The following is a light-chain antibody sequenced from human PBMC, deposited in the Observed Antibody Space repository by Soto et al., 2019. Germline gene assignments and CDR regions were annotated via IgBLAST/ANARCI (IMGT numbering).Light chain of an antibody. Sequence: EIVLTQSPATLSLSPGERVTLSCRASQSVSSYIAWYQQKPGQAIRLLIYDASKRATGIPARFSGSGSGTDFALTISSLEPEDFALYYCQQCSDWPQTFGQGTKVEIK. CDR3: QQCSDWPQT. V-gene: IGKV3-11*01. CDR1: QSVSSY. J-gene: IGKJ1*01. CDR2: DAS.